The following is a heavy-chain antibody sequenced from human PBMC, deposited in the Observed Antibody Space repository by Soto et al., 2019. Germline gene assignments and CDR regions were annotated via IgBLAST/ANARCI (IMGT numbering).Heavy chain of an antibody. V-gene: IGHV4-31*03. CDR1: GGSISGGGYY. Sequence: SETLSLTCTVSGGSISGGGYYWSWIRQHPGKGLEWIGYIYYSGSTYCNPSLKSRVTISVDTSKNQFSLKLSSVTAADTAVYYCARGVGYYDILTGYPTDWYFDLWGRGTLVTVSS. CDR2: IYYSGST. D-gene: IGHD3-9*01. CDR3: ARGVGYYDILTGYPTDWYFDL. J-gene: IGHJ2*01.